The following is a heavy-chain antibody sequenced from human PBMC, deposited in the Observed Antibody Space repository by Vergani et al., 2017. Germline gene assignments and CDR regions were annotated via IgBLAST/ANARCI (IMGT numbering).Heavy chain of an antibody. Sequence: QVHLVESGGGVVQPGRSLRLSCVVSGFTSSYYGMHWVRQAPGKGLEWGAVISYDGTKKYYADSVKGRFTISRDNSKRTLYLQMNSLRTEDTAVYYCATKSCGTPGCQIGYFREWGQGTLVTVSS. CDR1: GFTSSYYG. D-gene: IGHD1-1*01. CDR2: ISYDGTKK. J-gene: IGHJ1*01. V-gene: IGHV3-30*03. CDR3: ATKSCGTPGCQIGYFRE.